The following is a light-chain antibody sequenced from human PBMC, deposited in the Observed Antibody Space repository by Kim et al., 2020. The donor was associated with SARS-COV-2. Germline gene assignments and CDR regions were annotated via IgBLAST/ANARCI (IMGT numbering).Light chain of an antibody. CDR3: QQYNYWPPYT. J-gene: IGKJ2*01. Sequence: GETATPHCRASQSVSSNLACYQQNPSQAPRLLIFDASTRATGDPARFSGGGSGTEFTLTISSLQSEDSAIYYCQQYNYWPPYTFGQETKLEI. V-gene: IGKV3-15*01. CDR1: QSVSSN. CDR2: DAS.